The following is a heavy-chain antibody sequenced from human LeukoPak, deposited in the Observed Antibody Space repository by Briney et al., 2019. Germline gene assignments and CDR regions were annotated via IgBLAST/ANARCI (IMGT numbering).Heavy chain of an antibody. D-gene: IGHD3-10*01. CDR2: IRTKGNRYAT. CDR1: GLTFSGAD. V-gene: IGHV3-73*01. J-gene: IGHJ4*02. Sequence: GSLKLSCAASGLTFSGADMHWVRQASGKGLEWVGRIRTKGNRYATAYAASVKGRFTISRDDSKNTAYLQMNSLKTEDTAVYYCIHYGSGSYSTDYWGQGTLVTVSS. CDR3: IHYGSGSYSTDY.